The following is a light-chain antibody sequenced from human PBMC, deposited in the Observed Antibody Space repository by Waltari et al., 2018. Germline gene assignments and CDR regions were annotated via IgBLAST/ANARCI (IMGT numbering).Light chain of an antibody. CDR3: QQYNNLPPQFT. J-gene: IGKJ3*01. Sequence: EIVMTQSPATLSVSPGERATLSCRASQSVSNNLAWYQQKPGQAPRLLIYGSSARATGVPARVSGSGSGTEFTLTISSLQSEDFAVYYCQQYNNLPPQFTFGPGTKVDIK. V-gene: IGKV3-15*01. CDR2: GSS. CDR1: QSVSNN.